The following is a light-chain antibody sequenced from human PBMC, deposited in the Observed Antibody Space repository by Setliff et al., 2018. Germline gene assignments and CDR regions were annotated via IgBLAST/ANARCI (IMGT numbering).Light chain of an antibody. CDR1: RSLLYRSSSQNY. CDR2: WAS. J-gene: IGKJ1*01. V-gene: IGKV4-1*01. Sequence: DIVMTQSPDSLSVPLGERATINCRSSRSLLYRSSSQNYLGWYQLKPGQAPKLLLYWASTRESGVPDRFSGSGSGTDFTLTINSLRAEDVAVYYCQQYYTTPWTFGQGTKVDIK. CDR3: QQYYTTPWT.